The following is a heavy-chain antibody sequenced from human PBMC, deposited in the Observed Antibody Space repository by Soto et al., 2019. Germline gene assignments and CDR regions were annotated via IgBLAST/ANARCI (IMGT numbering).Heavy chain of an antibody. CDR1: GVTSSRHG. CDR2: IWYDGSDK. V-gene: IGHV3-33*01. J-gene: IGHJ4*02. CDR3: ARDQGDG. D-gene: IGHD2-21*02. Sequence: SMSLWSGAAGVTSSRHGRRWVRQAPGKGLEWVAVIWYDGSDKYYADSVKGRFTISRDNSKNTLYLQMNSLRAEDTAVYYCARDQGDGWGQGTLVTVSS.